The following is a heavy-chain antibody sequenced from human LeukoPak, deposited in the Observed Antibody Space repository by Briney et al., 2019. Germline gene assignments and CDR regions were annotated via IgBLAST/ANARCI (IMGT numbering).Heavy chain of an antibody. J-gene: IGHJ4*02. CDR2: ISGSGGST. CDR1: GFTFSSYA. CDR3: ATGVRYNWNDPYYFDY. Sequence: GGSLRLSCAASGFTFSSYAMSWVRQAPGKGLEWVSAISGSGGSTYYADSVKGRFTISRDNSKNTLYLQMNSLRAEDTAVYYCATGVRYNWNDPYYFDYWGQGTLVTVSS. V-gene: IGHV3-23*01. D-gene: IGHD1-1*01.